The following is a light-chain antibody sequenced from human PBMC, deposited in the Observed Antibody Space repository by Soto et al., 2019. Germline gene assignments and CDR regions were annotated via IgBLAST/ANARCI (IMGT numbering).Light chain of an antibody. Sequence: DIQMTQSPSSLSASVGDRVTITCRASQGISSYLNWYQQKPGKAPKLLIYAASSLQSGVPSRFSGSGSGTDFTLTISSLQPEDFATYYCQQSYSTPRVTFGQGTKVEIK. CDR2: AAS. CDR3: QQSYSTPRVT. J-gene: IGKJ1*01. V-gene: IGKV1-39*01. CDR1: QGISSY.